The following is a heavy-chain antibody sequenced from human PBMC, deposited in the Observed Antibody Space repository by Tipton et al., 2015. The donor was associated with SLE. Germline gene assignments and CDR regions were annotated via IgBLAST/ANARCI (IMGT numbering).Heavy chain of an antibody. CDR3: AKGAGYCSGGSCSYWYFDF. Sequence: QLVQSGAEVKKPGSSVKVSCKASGGTFSSYAISWVRQAPGQGLEWMGGIIPILAIANYAQKFQGRVTITADKSTSTAYMDLSSLRSEDTAVYYCAKGAGYCSGGSCSYWYFDFWGRGTLVTVSS. D-gene: IGHD2-15*01. CDR1: GGTFSSYA. J-gene: IGHJ2*01. CDR2: IIPILAIA. V-gene: IGHV1-69*09.